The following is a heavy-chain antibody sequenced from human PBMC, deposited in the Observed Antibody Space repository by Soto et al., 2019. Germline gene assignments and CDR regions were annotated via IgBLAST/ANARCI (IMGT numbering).Heavy chain of an antibody. J-gene: IGHJ6*02. Sequence: HPWGSLRLSCAASGFTFSSYAMSWVRQAPGKGLEWVSGISGSGGSTYYADSVKGRFTISRDNSKNTLYLQMNSLRAEDTAAYYCAKDNVLRFLEWLSGPMVTYYYYGMDVWGQGTTVTVSS. CDR3: AKDNVLRFLEWLSGPMVTYYYYGMDV. D-gene: IGHD3-3*01. CDR2: ISGSGGST. V-gene: IGHV3-23*01. CDR1: GFTFSSYA.